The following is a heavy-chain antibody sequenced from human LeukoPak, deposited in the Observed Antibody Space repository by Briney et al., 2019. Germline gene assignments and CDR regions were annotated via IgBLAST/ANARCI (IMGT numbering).Heavy chain of an antibody. V-gene: IGHV4-39*07. CDR3: ARAGYSYGYVDY. CDR1: GGSISSSSYY. CDR2: IYYSGST. J-gene: IGHJ4*02. D-gene: IGHD5-18*01. Sequence: SETLSLTCTVSGGSISSSSYYWGWIRQPPGKGLEWIGGIYYSGSTWSSLKSRVTISIDTSKNKFSLKLSSVTAADTAVHYCARAGYSYGYVDYWGQGTLVTVSS.